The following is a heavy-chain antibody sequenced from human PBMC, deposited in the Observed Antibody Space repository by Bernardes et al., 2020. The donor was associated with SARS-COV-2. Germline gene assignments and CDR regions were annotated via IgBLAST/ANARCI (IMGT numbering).Heavy chain of an antibody. CDR1: GFSFRSYR. D-gene: IGHD6-19*01. V-gene: IGHV3-48*04. CDR2: ITSGSGTI. J-gene: IGHJ4*02. CDR3: AGGNQWLVRAGVDY. Sequence: GGPLKSSFAALGFSFRSYRMNWVRRAPGKGLEGVSYITSGSGTIYYADSVKGRFTISRDNAKNSLYLQMDSLRAEDTAVYYCAGGNQWLVRAGVDYWGQGTLFTVSS.